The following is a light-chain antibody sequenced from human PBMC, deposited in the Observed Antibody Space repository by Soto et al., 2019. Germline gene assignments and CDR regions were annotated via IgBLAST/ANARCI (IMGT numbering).Light chain of an antibody. CDR3: SSYSTTTSPQWV. CDR1: SRDIGGYNF. V-gene: IGLV2-14*01. Sequence: QSALTQPASVSGSPGQSITIPCTGTSRDIGGYNFVSWYQQHPGRAPTLVIYKVSDRPSGVSSRFSASKSGNTASLTISGLQAEDEADCYCSSYSTTTSPQWVFGGGTKVTVL. CDR2: KVS. J-gene: IGLJ3*02.